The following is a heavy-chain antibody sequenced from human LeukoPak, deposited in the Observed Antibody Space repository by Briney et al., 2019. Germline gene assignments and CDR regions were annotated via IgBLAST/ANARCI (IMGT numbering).Heavy chain of an antibody. CDR2: ISYDGSNK. V-gene: IGHV3-30*18. D-gene: IGHD2-2*03. CDR1: GFTFSSYG. CDR3: AKLDIVVVPAAINYYYGMDV. Sequence: GRSLRLSCAASGFTFSSYGMHWVRQAPGKGLEWVAVISYDGSNKYYADSVKGRFTISRDNSKNTLYLQMDSLRAEDTAVYYCAKLDIVVVPAAINYYYGMDVWGQGATVTVS. J-gene: IGHJ6*02.